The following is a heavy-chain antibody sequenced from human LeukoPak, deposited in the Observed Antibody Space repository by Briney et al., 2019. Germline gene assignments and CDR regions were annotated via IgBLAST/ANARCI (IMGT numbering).Heavy chain of an antibody. CDR1: GGSFSGYY. Sequence: SETLSLTCAVYGGSFSGYYWSWIRQPPGKGLEWIGEINHSGSTNHNPSLKSRVTISVDTSKNQFSLKLSSVTAADTAVYYCARGAYDVWQQLSHWGYYYYYGMDVWGQGTTVTVSS. CDR3: ARGAYDVWQQLSHWGYYYYYGMDV. V-gene: IGHV4-34*01. J-gene: IGHJ6*02. D-gene: IGHD6-13*01. CDR2: INHSGST.